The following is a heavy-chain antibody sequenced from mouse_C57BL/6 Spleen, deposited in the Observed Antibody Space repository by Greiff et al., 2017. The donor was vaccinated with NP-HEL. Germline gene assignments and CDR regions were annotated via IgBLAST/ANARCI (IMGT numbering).Heavy chain of an antibody. CDR2: ISSGSSTI. J-gene: IGHJ2*01. Sequence: EVKLVESGGGLVKPGGSLKLSCAASGFTFSDYGMHWVRQAPEKGLEWVAYISSGSSTIYYADTVKGRFTISRDNAKNTLFLQMTSLRSEDTAMYYCARGANWAYYFDYWGQGTTLTVSS. CDR3: ARGANWAYYFDY. CDR1: GFTFSDYG. V-gene: IGHV5-17*01. D-gene: IGHD4-1*01.